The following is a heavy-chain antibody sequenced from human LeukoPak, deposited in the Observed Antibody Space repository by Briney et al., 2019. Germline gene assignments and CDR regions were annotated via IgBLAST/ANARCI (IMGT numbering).Heavy chain of an antibody. D-gene: IGHD5-18*01. J-gene: IGHJ4*02. Sequence: GGSLRLSCAASGFTFSSYGMSWVRQAPGKGLEWVSAISGSGGSTYYADSVKGRFTISRDNSKNTLYLQMNSLRAEDTAVYYCATRYSYGKDRFWGQGTLVTVSS. V-gene: IGHV3-23*01. CDR3: ATRYSYGKDRF. CDR2: ISGSGGST. CDR1: GFTFSSYG.